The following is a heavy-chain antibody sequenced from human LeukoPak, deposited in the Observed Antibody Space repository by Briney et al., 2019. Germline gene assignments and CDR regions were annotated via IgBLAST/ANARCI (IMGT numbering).Heavy chain of an antibody. D-gene: IGHD3-10*01. V-gene: IGHV1-69*06. J-gene: IGHJ3*02. CDR2: IIPIFGTA. CDR1: GGPFSSYA. Sequence: PLKASSKASGGPFSSYAISWVRQAPGQGLEWMGRIIPIFGTANYAQKFQGRVTITADKSTSTAYMELSSLRSEDTAVYYCARDQGNAFDIWGQGTMVTVSS. CDR3: ARDQGNAFDI.